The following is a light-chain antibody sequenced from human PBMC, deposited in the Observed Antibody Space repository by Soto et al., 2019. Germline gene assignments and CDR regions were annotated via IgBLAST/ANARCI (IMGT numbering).Light chain of an antibody. CDR2: DVS. CDR1: QDISNY. J-gene: IGKJ4*01. V-gene: IGKV1-33*01. Sequence: DLQLTQSPSSLSASVGDRVTISCQATQDISNYLNWYQQKPGKAPKLLIYDVSNLEAGFPSRFSGTGSGTHFTFTISRLQPEDIAKYYCQQYDDLLLSFGGGTKVQIK. CDR3: QQYDDLLLS.